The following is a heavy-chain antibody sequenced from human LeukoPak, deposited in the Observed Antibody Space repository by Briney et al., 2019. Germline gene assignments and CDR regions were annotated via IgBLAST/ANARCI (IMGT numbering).Heavy chain of an antibody. V-gene: IGHV3-74*01. CDR1: GFTISNHW. CDR3: AREVEVVPATMGAYYYYYMDV. CDR2: NNSHGRST. J-gene: IGHJ6*03. D-gene: IGHD2-2*01. Sequence: PGGSLRLSCAASGFTISNHWMHWVRQAPGKGLVWVSRNNSHGRSTSYADSVKGRFTISRDNAKNTLYLQKNSLRPEDTAVYYCAREVEVVPATMGAYYYYYMDVWGKGTTVTVSS.